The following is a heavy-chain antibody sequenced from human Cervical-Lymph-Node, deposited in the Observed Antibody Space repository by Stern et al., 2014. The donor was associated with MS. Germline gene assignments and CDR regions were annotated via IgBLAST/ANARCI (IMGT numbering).Heavy chain of an antibody. Sequence: VQLEESGAEVKKPGSSVKVSCKASGGTISNYIIGWVRQAPGQGLAWMGGIITMFGIANYAEKFQDRFAITADESTSTAYMDLSSLRSEDTAVYYCARATSDYIWGTYRFLDSWGQGTLVIVSS. V-gene: IGHV1-69*01. CDR3: ARATSDYIWGTYRFLDS. CDR2: IITMFGIA. CDR1: GGTISNYI. D-gene: IGHD3-16*02. J-gene: IGHJ4*02.